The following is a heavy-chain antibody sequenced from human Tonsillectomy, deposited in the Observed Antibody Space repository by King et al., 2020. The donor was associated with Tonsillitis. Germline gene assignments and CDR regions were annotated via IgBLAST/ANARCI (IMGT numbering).Heavy chain of an antibody. CDR1: GGSISSRSYY. V-gene: IGHV4-39*01. CDR3: AKAIAVAGTGGFDY. D-gene: IGHD6-19*01. CDR2: IYYSGST. Sequence: QLQESGPGLVKPSETLSLTCTVSGGSISSRSYYWGWIRQPPGKGLEWVGGIYYSGSTYYNPSLKSRVTISVDTSKNQFSLKLSSVTAADTAVYYCAKAIAVAGTGGFDYWGQGTLVTVSS. J-gene: IGHJ4*02.